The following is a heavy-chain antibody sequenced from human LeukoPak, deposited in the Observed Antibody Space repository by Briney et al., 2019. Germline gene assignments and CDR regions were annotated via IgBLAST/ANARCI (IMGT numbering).Heavy chain of an antibody. J-gene: IGHJ6*02. Sequence: ASVKVSCKVSGYSLTELSMHWVRQAPGKGRERMGGFDPEDGETIYAQKFQGRVTMTEGTSTDTAYMELSSLRSEDTAVYYCATDKRIAVAGTNYYYGMDVWGQGTTVTVSS. D-gene: IGHD6-19*01. CDR3: ATDKRIAVAGTNYYYGMDV. V-gene: IGHV1-24*01. CDR1: GYSLTELS. CDR2: FDPEDGET.